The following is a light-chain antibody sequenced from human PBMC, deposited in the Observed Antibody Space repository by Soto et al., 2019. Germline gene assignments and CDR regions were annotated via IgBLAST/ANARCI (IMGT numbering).Light chain of an antibody. Sequence: IVLTQSPATMSLSPGERATLSCGASERVSSSYVAWYQMKAGLAPRLLIHDASTRASGIPDRFRGSGSGTDFTLTISSLEPEDFAVYYCQQRSNWPITFGQGTRLEIK. J-gene: IGKJ5*01. CDR2: DAS. CDR1: ERVSSSY. CDR3: QQRSNWPIT. V-gene: IGKV3-11*01.